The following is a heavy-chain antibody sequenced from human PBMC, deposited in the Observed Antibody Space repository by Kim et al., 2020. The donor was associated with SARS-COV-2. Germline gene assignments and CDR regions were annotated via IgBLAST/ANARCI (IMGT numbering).Heavy chain of an antibody. D-gene: IGHD6-6*01. CDR1: GFTFSSYG. J-gene: IGHJ6*02. Sequence: GGSLRLSCAASGFTFSSYGMHWVRQAPGKGLEWVAVISYDGSNKYYADFVKGRFTISRDNSKNTLYLQMNSLRAEDTAVYYCAKDRSSYGMDVGGQGTTV. CDR2: ISYDGSNK. CDR3: AKDRSSYGMDV. V-gene: IGHV3-30*18.